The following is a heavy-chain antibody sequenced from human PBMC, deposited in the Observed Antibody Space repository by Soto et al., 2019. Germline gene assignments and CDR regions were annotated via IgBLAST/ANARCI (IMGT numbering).Heavy chain of an antibody. CDR1: GYTFSDYD. V-gene: IGHV1-8*01. CDR3: VRAPPVRQVLLVPVGSYHWFDS. CDR2: MNPNSGNR. Sequence: QVQLVQSGAEVKKPGASVKVSCKASGYTFSDYDINWVRQATGQGLEWMGWMNPNSGNRGYAQSFQDRVSMTTDTAISTAYMELRGLRSEDTAVYYCVRAPPVRQVLLVPVGSYHWFDSWGQGTLVIVSS. D-gene: IGHD3-3*01. J-gene: IGHJ5*01.